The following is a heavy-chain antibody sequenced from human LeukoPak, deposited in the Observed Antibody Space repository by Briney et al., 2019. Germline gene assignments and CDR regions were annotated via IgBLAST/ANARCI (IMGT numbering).Heavy chain of an antibody. CDR3: ARVRDRSSYFYDLDY. CDR1: GGSISSDY. D-gene: IGHD3-22*01. Sequence: SETLSLTCTVSGGSISSDYCSWIRQPPGKGLEWIGCIHYSGSTNYNPSLKSRVTISVDTSKNQFSLKLSSMAAADTAVYYCARVRDRSSYFYDLDYWGQGTLVTVSS. CDR2: IHYSGST. V-gene: IGHV4-59*01. J-gene: IGHJ4*02.